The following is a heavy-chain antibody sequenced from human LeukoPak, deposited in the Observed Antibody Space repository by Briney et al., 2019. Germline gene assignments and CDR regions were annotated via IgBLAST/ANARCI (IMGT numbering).Heavy chain of an antibody. Sequence: GGSLRLSCAASGFTFSSYGMHWVRQAPGKGLEWVAVIWYDGSNKYYADSVKGRFTISRDNSKNTLYLQMNSLRAEDTAVYYCARDHYDSSGYYHDYWGQGTLVTVSS. D-gene: IGHD3-22*01. J-gene: IGHJ4*02. CDR3: ARDHYDSSGYYHDY. V-gene: IGHV3-33*01. CDR2: IWYDGSNK. CDR1: GFTFSSYG.